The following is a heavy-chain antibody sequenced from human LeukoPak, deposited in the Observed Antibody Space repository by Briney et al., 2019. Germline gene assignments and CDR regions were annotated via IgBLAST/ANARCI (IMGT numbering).Heavy chain of an antibody. CDR1: GFTFSSYS. D-gene: IGHD6-19*01. J-gene: IGHJ4*02. Sequence: GGSLRLSCAASGFTFSSYSMNWVRQAPGKGLEWVSYISSSSSYTNYADSVKGRFTISRDNAKNSLYLQMNSLRAEDTAVYYCARELNSGWYDYWGQGTLVTVSS. CDR2: ISSSSSYT. V-gene: IGHV3-21*04. CDR3: ARELNSGWYDY.